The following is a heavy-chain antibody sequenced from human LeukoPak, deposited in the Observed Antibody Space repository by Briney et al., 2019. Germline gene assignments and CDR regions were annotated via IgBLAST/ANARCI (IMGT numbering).Heavy chain of an antibody. Sequence: SETLSLTCTVSGGSISSSSYYWGWIRQPPGKGLEWIGSIYYSGRTYYNPSLKSRVTISVDTSKNQFSLKLSSVTAADTAVYYCARRVVVVLGAFDIWGQGTMVTVSS. CDR2: IYYSGRT. D-gene: IGHD2-15*01. CDR3: ARRVVVVLGAFDI. CDR1: GGSISSSSYY. V-gene: IGHV4-39*01. J-gene: IGHJ3*02.